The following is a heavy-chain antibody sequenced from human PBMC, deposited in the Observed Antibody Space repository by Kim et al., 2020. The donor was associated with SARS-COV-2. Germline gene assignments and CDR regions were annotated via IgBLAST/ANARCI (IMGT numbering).Heavy chain of an antibody. J-gene: IGHJ5*02. CDR3: ARAIAKNWFDP. CDR1: GGSISSHY. V-gene: IGHV4-59*11. D-gene: IGHD2-2*02. Sequence: SETLSLTCIVSGGSISSHYWSWIRMPPGKGLEWIGNIYISGSTNYNPSLKSRVTISVDTSKNQFSLKLSSVTAADTAVYYCARAIAKNWFDPWGQGTLVTVSS. CDR2: IYISGST.